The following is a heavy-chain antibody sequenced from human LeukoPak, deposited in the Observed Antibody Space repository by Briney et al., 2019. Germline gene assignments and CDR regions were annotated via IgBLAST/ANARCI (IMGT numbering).Heavy chain of an antibody. CDR2: INPNSGGT. CDR1: GYTFTGYY. CDR3: ARDAYYYDSSGYYYEAPDY. J-gene: IGHJ4*02. V-gene: IGHV1-2*02. Sequence: GASVKVSCKASGYTFTGYYMHWVRQAPGQGLEWMGWINPNSGGTNYAQKFQGRVTMTRDTSISTAYMELSRLRSDDTAVYYCARDAYYYDSSGYYYEAPDYWGQGTLVTVSS. D-gene: IGHD3-22*01.